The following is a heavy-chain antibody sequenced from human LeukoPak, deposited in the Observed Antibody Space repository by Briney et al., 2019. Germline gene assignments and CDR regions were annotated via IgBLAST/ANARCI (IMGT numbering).Heavy chain of an antibody. V-gene: IGHV1-2*02. D-gene: IGHD1-26*01. CDR2: INPNSGGT. CDR1: GYTFTGYY. J-gene: IGHJ3*02. Sequence: GASVKVSCKASGYTFTGYYLHWVRQAPGQGLEWMAWINPNSGGTNYAQKFQGRVTVTRDTSISTAYMELSRLRSDDTAVYYCARAGNSGSYSGRAFDIWGQGTMVTVSS. CDR3: ARAGNSGSYSGRAFDI.